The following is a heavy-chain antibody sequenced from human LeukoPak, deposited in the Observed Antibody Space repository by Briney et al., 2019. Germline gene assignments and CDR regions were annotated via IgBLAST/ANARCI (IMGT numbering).Heavy chain of an antibody. Sequence: LAGGSLRLSCAASGFTFSSYAMSWVRQAPGKGLEWVSAISGSGGSTYYADSVKGRFTISRDNPKNTLYLQMNSLRAEDTAVYYCAKDPPIAVAGNDYWGQGTLVTVSS. J-gene: IGHJ4*02. V-gene: IGHV3-23*01. CDR1: GFTFSSYA. CDR3: AKDPPIAVAGNDY. CDR2: ISGSGGST. D-gene: IGHD6-19*01.